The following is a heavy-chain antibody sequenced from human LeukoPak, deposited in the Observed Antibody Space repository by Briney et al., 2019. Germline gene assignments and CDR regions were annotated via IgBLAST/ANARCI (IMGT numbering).Heavy chain of an antibody. Sequence: VASVKVSCKASGYDFTSVGITWVRRAPGQGLEWMGWISPYNGNTRYAQKFQGRVPMTTDTSTTTAYMELRGLRFNDTAVYYCARAGPGSGWYFDYWGQGTLVTVSS. J-gene: IGHJ4*02. CDR1: GYDFTSVG. CDR3: ARAGPGSGWYFDY. CDR2: ISPYNGNT. D-gene: IGHD6-19*01. V-gene: IGHV1-18*01.